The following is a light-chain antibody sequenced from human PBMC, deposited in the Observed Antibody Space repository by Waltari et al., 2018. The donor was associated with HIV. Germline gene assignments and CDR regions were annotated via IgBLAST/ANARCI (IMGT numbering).Light chain of an antibody. Sequence: QSALTQPASVSGSPGQSITISCTGTSSDVGGYNYVSWYQQHPGKAPKLMIYDVSNRPSGGSNRFAGSKAGNTASLTISGLQAEDEADYYCSSYTSSSTLAWVFGGGTKLTVL. J-gene: IGLJ3*02. V-gene: IGLV2-14*01. CDR3: SSYTSSSTLAWV. CDR1: SSDVGGYNY. CDR2: DVS.